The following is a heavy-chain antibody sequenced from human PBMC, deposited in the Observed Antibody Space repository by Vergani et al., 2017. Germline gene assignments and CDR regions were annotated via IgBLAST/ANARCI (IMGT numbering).Heavy chain of an antibody. V-gene: IGHV3-33*01. CDR1: GFTFSSYG. J-gene: IGHJ6*02. D-gene: IGHD3-10*01. Sequence: QVQLVESGGGVVQPGRSLRLSCAASGFTFSSYGMHWVRQAPGKGLEWVAVIWYDGSNKYYADSVKGRFTISRDNSKNTLYLQMNSLRAEDTAVYYCAIQGRGVLSGMDVWGQGTTVTVSS. CDR3: AIQGRGVLSGMDV. CDR2: IWYDGSNK.